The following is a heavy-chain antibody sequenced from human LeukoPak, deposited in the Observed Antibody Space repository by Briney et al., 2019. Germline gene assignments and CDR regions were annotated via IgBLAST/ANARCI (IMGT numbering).Heavy chain of an antibody. V-gene: IGHV4-39*01. J-gene: IGHJ4*02. CDR2: VHYSGTS. Sequence: SETLSLTCTVSGGSISSSRNYWAWIRRPPGKGLEWVAGVHYSGTSYYNPSLKSRVTIFVHTSDKQVSLELTSVTAADTAAYYCATGGGVAVAHAWGQGIVVTVSS. CDR3: ATGGGVAVAHA. CDR1: GGSISSSRNY. D-gene: IGHD6-19*01.